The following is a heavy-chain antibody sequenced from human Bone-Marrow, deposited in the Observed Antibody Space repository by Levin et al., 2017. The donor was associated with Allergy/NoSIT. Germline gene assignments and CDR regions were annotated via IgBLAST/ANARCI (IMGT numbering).Heavy chain of an antibody. Sequence: SVKVSCKASGGTFRGYAISWVRQAPGQGLEWMAGIIPMFGTTNYAQRFQGRVTITADESTTTAYLELSSLRSEDTAVYYCARGPFAETRSSVYFYGLGAWGQGTTITVSS. V-gene: IGHV1-69*13. D-gene: IGHD3-10*01. CDR1: GGTFRGYA. J-gene: IGHJ6*02. CDR3: ARGPFAETRSSVYFYGLGA. CDR2: IIPMFGTT.